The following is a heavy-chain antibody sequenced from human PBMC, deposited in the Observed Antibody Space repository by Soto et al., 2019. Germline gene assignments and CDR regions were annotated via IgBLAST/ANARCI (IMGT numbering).Heavy chain of an antibody. CDR3: ARRIVVVPAAVDAFDS. D-gene: IGHD2-2*01. CDR1: GGSISSGGYY. CDR2: IYYSGST. J-gene: IGHJ3*02. Sequence: PSETLSLTCTVSGGSISSGGYYWSWIRQHPGKGLGWIGYIYYSGSTYYNPSLRSRVTISVDTSKNQFSLKLSSVTAADTAVYYCARRIVVVPAAVDAFDSWGQGTMVSVAS. V-gene: IGHV4-31*03.